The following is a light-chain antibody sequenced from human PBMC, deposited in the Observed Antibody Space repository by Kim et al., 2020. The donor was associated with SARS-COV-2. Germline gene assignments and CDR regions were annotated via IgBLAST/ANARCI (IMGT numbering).Light chain of an antibody. CDR3: QQYTDYAYT. V-gene: IGKV1-5*03. Sequence: SASVGVRVAIACRASQTITKWLGWFQQKPGKAPELLIYQVSLLKSGVPSRFSGSGSGTQFALTISSLQPDDVATYDGQQYTDYAYTFGQGTKLEI. CDR1: QTITKW. CDR2: QVS. J-gene: IGKJ2*01.